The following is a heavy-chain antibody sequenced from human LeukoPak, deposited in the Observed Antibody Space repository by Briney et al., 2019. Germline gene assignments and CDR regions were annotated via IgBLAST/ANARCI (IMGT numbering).Heavy chain of an antibody. J-gene: IGHJ4*02. CDR2: IYTSASTT. CDR1: EYTFNTYY. Sequence: ASVKVSCKTSEYTFNTYYFHWVRPAPGQGLEYMGVIYTSASTTSSTQRFQGRITLTSDTSTSTVYMELSSLRSDDTALYYCTSEIPSTGSFDSWGQGTLVTVSS. D-gene: IGHD1-1*01. CDR3: TSEIPSTGSFDS. V-gene: IGHV1-46*02.